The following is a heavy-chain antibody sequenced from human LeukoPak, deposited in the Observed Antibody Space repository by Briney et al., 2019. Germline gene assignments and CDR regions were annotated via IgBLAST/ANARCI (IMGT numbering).Heavy chain of an antibody. D-gene: IGHD3-3*01. V-gene: IGHV4-39*01. CDR1: GGSISSSSYY. Sequence: SETLSLTCTISGGSISSSSYYWGWIRQPPGKGLEWIGSNYYSGSTYYNPSLQSRVTISVDTSKNQFSLKPSSVTAADTAVYYCASHMLSITIFGVVGLGFDPWGQGTLVTVSS. CDR2: NYYSGST. J-gene: IGHJ5*02. CDR3: ASHMLSITIFGVVGLGFDP.